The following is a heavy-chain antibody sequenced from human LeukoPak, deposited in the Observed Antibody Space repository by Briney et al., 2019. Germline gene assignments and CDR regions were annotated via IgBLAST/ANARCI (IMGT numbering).Heavy chain of an antibody. D-gene: IGHD3-10*01. Sequence: PSETLSLTCTVSGGSISSSSYYSGWIRQPPGKGLEWIGSIYYSGSTYYNPSLKSRVTISVDTSKNQFSLKLSSVTAADTAVYYCARSYGTPSGSYLERPYYFDYWGQGTLVTVSS. CDR2: IYYSGST. CDR1: GGSISSSSYY. V-gene: IGHV4-39*01. CDR3: ARSYGTPSGSYLERPYYFDY. J-gene: IGHJ4*02.